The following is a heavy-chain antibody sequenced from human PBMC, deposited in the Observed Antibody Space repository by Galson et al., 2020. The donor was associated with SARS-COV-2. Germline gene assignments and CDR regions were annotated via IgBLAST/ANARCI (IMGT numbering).Heavy chain of an antibody. CDR2: VSGTGFGT. J-gene: IGHJ1*01. D-gene: IGHD3-3*01. CDR1: GFTFSPYA. CDR3: AKDYYNFWRGTYYGTEYFQD. V-gene: IGHV3-23*01. Sequence: GGSLRLSCAASGFTFSPYAMTWVRQAPGRGLEWVSSVSGTGFGTFYADSVKGRFTISRDNSKNTLHLQMNSLRAEDTAIYYCAKDYYNFWRGTYYGTEYFQDWGQGTLVTVSS.